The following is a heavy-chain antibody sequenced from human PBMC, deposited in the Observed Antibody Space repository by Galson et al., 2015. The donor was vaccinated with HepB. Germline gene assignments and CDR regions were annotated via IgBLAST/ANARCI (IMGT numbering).Heavy chain of an antibody. CDR3: ARDPPEDNYDVSGHPDY. Sequence: SLRLSCAASGFTFSFYAMHWVRQAPGKGLEWVAFISFDGTTKYYAESVKGRFTISRDSPKNTLSLQMNNLKAEDTAVYFCARDPPEDNYDVSGHPDYWGQGTLVIVSS. V-gene: IGHV3-30*04. CDR2: ISFDGTTK. J-gene: IGHJ4*02. CDR1: GFTFSFYA. D-gene: IGHD3-22*01.